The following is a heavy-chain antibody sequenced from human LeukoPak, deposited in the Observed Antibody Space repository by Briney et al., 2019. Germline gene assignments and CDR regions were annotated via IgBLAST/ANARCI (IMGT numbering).Heavy chain of an antibody. CDR2: ISYDGSNK. Sequence: PGGSLRLSCAASGFTFSSYAMHWVRQAPGKGLEWVAVISYDGSNKYYADSVKGRFTISRDNSKNTLYLQMNSLRAEDTAVYYCARGELIPAAGTLDYWGQGTLVTVSS. D-gene: IGHD6-13*01. CDR3: ARGELIPAAGTLDY. CDR1: GFTFSSYA. J-gene: IGHJ4*02. V-gene: IGHV3-30*04.